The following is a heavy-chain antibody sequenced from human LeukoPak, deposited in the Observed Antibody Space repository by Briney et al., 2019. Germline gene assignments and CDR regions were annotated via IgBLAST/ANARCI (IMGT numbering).Heavy chain of an antibody. CDR1: GDSFSIYH. Sequence: SETLSLTCTVSGDSFSIYHWGWLRQPPGKGLEWIGYISSSGSTSYNLSLKSRVTISVDTSKNQFSLRLSSVTTAETAVYYCARVGRGDHTWGSYYCDHWGQGTLVSVSS. CDR3: ARVGRGDHTWGSYYCDH. J-gene: IGHJ4*02. CDR2: ISSSGST. V-gene: IGHV4-59*01. D-gene: IGHD3-16*01.